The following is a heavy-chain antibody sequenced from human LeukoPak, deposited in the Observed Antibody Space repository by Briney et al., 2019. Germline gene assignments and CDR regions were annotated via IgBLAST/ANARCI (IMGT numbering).Heavy chain of an antibody. CDR2: IYYSGST. J-gene: IGHJ4*02. CDR1: GASISGGTYY. CDR3: ARPSTSFLYFDY. D-gene: IGHD2/OR15-2a*01. Sequence: SETLSLTCTVSGASISGGTYYWGWFRQPPGKGLEWIGTIYYSGSTYYNPSLKSRVTISVDTSKNQFSLKLTSMIAADTAVYFCARPSTSFLYFDYWGQGTLVTVSS. V-gene: IGHV4-39*01.